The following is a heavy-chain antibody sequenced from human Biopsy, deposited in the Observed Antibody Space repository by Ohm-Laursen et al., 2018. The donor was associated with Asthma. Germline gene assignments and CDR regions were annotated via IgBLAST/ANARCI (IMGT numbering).Heavy chain of an antibody. CDR1: PGSFSGFF. V-gene: IGHV4-30-4*08. Sequence: SQTLSLTCDVYPGSFSGFFWTWIRQPPGKGLEWIGYIYYIGSTYYNPSLKSRVAISLDTSKNQFSLKLSSVTAADTAVYFCARRGGVRRYFDYWGQGTLVTVSS. CDR3: ARRGGVRRYFDY. D-gene: IGHD3-16*01. J-gene: IGHJ4*02. CDR2: IYYIGST.